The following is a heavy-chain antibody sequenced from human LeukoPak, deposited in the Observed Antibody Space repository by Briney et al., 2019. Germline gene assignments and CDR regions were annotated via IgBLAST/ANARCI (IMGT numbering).Heavy chain of an antibody. V-gene: IGHV2-5*02. CDR3: AHSYYYGSGSYYNVWFDR. CDR2: IYWDDDK. Sequence: ESGPTLVKPTQTLTLTCTFSGFSLDTSGVDVGWIRQSPGEALEWLALIYWDDDKHYSPSLKSRLTIIKDTPKNQVFLTMTNMDPVDTATYYCAHSYYYGSGSYYNVWFDRWGQGTLVTVSS. J-gene: IGHJ5*02. CDR1: GFSLDTSGVD. D-gene: IGHD3-10*01.